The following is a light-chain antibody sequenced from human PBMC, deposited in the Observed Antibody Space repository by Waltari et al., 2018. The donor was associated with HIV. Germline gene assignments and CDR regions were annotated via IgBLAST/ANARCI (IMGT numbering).Light chain of an antibody. CDR2: EVS. CDR3: SSYASTSTRV. Sequence: QSALTQPASVSGSPGQSITISCTGTSNDVGGYKYVYWYQPHPGKAPEVVIYEVSNRPSGVSNRFSGSKSGNTASLTISGLQAEDEADYYCSSYASTSTRVFGGGTKLTVL. V-gene: IGLV2-14*01. CDR1: SNDVGGYKY. J-gene: IGLJ3*02.